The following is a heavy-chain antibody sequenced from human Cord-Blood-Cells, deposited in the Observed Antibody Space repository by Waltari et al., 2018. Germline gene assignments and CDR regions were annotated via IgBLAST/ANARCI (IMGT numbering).Heavy chain of an antibody. CDR2: IKQDGSEK. V-gene: IGHV3-7*01. J-gene: IGHJ3*02. CDR1: GCTCSTDG. Sequence: EVRLVESGGCWVQPGGSVRLSCAASGCTCSTDGMSWVRPAPGTGLEWVANIKQDGSEKYYVDSVKGRFTISRDNAKNSLYLQMNSLRAEDTAVYYCASSAPYYDFWSGQSAFDIWGQGTMVTVSS. CDR3: ASSAPYYDFWSGQSAFDI. D-gene: IGHD3-3*01.